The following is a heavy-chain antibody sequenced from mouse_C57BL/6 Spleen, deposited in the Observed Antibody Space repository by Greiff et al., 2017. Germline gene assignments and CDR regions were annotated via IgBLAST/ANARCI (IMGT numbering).Heavy chain of an antibody. Sequence: QVQLQQSGPGLVQPSQSLSITFTVSGFSLTSYGVHWVRQSPGKGLEWLGVIWSGGSTDYNAAFISRLSISKDNSKSQVFFKMNSLQADDTAIYXCARTDYYGSSTGYFDVWGTGTTVTVSS. V-gene: IGHV2-2*01. CDR1: GFSLTSYG. CDR2: IWSGGST. CDR3: ARTDYYGSSTGYFDV. D-gene: IGHD1-1*01. J-gene: IGHJ1*03.